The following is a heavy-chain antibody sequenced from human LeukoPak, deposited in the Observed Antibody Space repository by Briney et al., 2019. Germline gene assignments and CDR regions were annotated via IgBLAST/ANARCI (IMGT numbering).Heavy chain of an antibody. Sequence: ASETLSFTAAVYSFTSSGFCWGRKAPGPGLEWMGWIGAYNSNRNYSQKLQGRVTMSTDTSTSTAYVELRSLRSDDTAVYYCAREGAGAGIDDHWGQGTLVTVSS. J-gene: IGHJ4*02. CDR1: VYSFTSSG. CDR2: IGAYNSNR. D-gene: IGHD6-19*01. CDR3: AREGAGAGIDDH. V-gene: IGHV1-18*01.